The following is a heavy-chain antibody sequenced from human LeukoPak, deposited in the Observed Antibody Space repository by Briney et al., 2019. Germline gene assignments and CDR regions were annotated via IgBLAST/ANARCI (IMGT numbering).Heavy chain of an antibody. CDR1: GFTFGSYE. V-gene: IGHV3-48*03. J-gene: IGHJ6*03. CDR3: AELGITMIGGV. D-gene: IGHD3-10*02. Sequence: SGRSLTLSCAAAGFTFGSYEMNCVRPAPGKWLGWVSYISSSGSTIYYADSVKGRFTISRDNAKNSLYLQMNSLRAEETAVYYCAELGITMIGGVWGKGTTVTISS. CDR2: ISSSGSTI.